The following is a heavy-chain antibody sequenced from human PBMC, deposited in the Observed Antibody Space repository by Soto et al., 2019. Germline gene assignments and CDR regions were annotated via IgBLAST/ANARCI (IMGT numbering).Heavy chain of an antibody. J-gene: IGHJ2*01. V-gene: IGHV1-69*13. CDR2: IIPIFGTA. CDR1: GGTFSSYT. D-gene: IGHD5-12*01. Sequence: GASMEVSSKASGGTFSSYTISWGGQAPGQGLEWMGGIIPIFGTANYAQKFQGRVTITADESTSTAYMELSSLRSEDTAVYYCARGNHRWLQLWYFDLWGRGTLVTV. CDR3: ARGNHRWLQLWYFDL.